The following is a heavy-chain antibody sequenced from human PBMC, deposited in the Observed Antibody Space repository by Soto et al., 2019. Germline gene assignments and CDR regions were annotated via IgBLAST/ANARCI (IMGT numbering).Heavy chain of an antibody. V-gene: IGHV1-18*01. Sequence: WVRQAPGQGLEWMGWISAYNGNTNYAQKLQGRVTMTTDTSTSTAYMELRSLRSDDTAVYYCARDLSPFWSGYYNSAGFLDYCGEGPLVTLSS. J-gene: IGHJ4*02. CDR3: ARDLSPFWSGYYNSAGFLDY. D-gene: IGHD3-3*01. CDR2: ISAYNGNT.